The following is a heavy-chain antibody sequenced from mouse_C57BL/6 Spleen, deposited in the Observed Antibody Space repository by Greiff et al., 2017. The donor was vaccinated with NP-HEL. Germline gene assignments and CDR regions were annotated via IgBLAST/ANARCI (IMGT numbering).Heavy chain of an antibody. J-gene: IGHJ1*03. Sequence: VQLQQSGAELVKPGASVKMSCKASGYTFTSYWITWVKQRPGQGLEWIGDIYPGSGSTNYNEKFKSKATLTVDTSSSTAYMQLSSLTSEDSAVYDCARRRDDYDWYFDVWGTGTTVTVSS. CDR2: IYPGSGST. D-gene: IGHD2-4*01. CDR3: ARRRDDYDWYFDV. CDR1: GYTFTSYW. V-gene: IGHV1-55*01.